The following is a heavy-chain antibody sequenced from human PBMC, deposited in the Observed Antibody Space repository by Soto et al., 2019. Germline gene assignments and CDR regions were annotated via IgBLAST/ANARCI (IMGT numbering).Heavy chain of an antibody. CDR3: ARASSPRDPWLDY. D-gene: IGHD5-18*01. J-gene: IGHJ4*02. CDR2: ISSSGGTI. Sequence: GSLRLSCGASGFTFSDDYMSWIRQAPGKGLEWVSYISSSGGTIYYADSVKGRFTISRDNAKNSLFLQMNSLRAEDTAVYYCARASSPRDPWLDYWGQGTLVTVSS. V-gene: IGHV3-11*01. CDR1: GFTFSDDY.